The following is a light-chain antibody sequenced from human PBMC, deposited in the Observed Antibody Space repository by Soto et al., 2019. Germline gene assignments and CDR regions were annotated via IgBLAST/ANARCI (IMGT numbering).Light chain of an antibody. Sequence: QSVLTQPPSASGTPGQRVTISCSGGSYNIGSNTVNWYQHLPGTAPKLLIYSNNQRPSGVPDRFSGSMSGTSASLAISGLQSEDEADYYCAAWDDSLNGPVFGGGTKVTVL. CDR2: SNN. V-gene: IGLV1-44*01. CDR3: AAWDDSLNGPV. CDR1: SYNIGSNT. J-gene: IGLJ2*01.